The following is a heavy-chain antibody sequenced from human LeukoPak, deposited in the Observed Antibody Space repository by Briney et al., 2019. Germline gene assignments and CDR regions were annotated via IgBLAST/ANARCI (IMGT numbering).Heavy chain of an antibody. D-gene: IGHD3-22*01. CDR2: ISSSGSTI. Sequence: PGGSLRLSCAASGFTFSSYEMNWVRQAPGKGLEWVSYISSSGSTIYYADSVKGRFTITRDNAKNSLYLQMNSLRAEDTAVYYCARALDYCDSSGYQGFDYWGQGTLVTVSS. CDR1: GFTFSSYE. J-gene: IGHJ4*02. V-gene: IGHV3-48*03. CDR3: ARALDYCDSSGYQGFDY.